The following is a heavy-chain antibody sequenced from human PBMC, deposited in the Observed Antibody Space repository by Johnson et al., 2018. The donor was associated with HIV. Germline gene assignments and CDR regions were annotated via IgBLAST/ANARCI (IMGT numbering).Heavy chain of an antibody. V-gene: IGHV3-30*04. D-gene: IGHD7-27*01. Sequence: QVQLVESGGGVVQPGRSLRLSCAASGFTFRSYAMHWVRQAPGKGLEWVAVISYDGKSTYYADSVKGRFTISRDNSKNTLYLQMNSLRAEDTAVYYCAPLGDAFDIWGQGTMVTVSS. CDR1: GFTFRSYA. CDR3: APLGDAFDI. CDR2: ISYDGKST. J-gene: IGHJ3*02.